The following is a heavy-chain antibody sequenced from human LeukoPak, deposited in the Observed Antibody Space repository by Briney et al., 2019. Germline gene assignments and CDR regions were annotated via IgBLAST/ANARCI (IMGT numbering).Heavy chain of an antibody. CDR2: IIPILGIA. V-gene: IGHV1-69*02. J-gene: IGHJ1*01. CDR3: ASAIVVVPAAILFQH. Sequence: ASVKVSCKASGGTFSSYTISWVRQAPGQGLEWMGRIIPILGIAKYAQKFQGRVTITADKSTSTAYMELSSLRSEDTAVYYCASAIVVVPAAILFQHWGQGTLVTVSS. CDR1: GGTFSSYT. D-gene: IGHD2-2*02.